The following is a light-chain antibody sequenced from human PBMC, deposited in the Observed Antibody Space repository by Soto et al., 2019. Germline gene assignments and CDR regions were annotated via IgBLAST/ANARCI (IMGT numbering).Light chain of an antibody. Sequence: IQMTQSPSSLSAYIGDRVTITCRASQNINSYLSWYQQKPGKAPKLLIYGASNLQSGVPSKISGSGSGTDFTLTISSLQPEDSATYYCQQSYSLPLTFGGGTKVEIK. CDR2: GAS. CDR1: QNINSY. J-gene: IGKJ4*01. CDR3: QQSYSLPLT. V-gene: IGKV1-39*01.